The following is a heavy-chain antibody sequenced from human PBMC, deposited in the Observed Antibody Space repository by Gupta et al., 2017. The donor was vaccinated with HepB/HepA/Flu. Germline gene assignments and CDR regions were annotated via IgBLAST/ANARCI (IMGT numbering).Heavy chain of an antibody. D-gene: IGHD2-2*02. CDR2: MNPNSGNT. V-gene: IGHV1-8*03. J-gene: IGHJ6*03. CDR3: ARVKVDIVVVPAAIFDPYYYYMDV. Sequence: QVQLVQSGAEVKKPGASVKVSCKASGYTFTSYDINWVRKATGQGLEWMGWMNPNSGNTGYAQKFQGRVTITRNTSISTAYMELSSLRSEDTAVYYCARVKVDIVVVPAAIFDPYYYYMDVWGKGTTVTVSS. CDR1: GYTFTSYD.